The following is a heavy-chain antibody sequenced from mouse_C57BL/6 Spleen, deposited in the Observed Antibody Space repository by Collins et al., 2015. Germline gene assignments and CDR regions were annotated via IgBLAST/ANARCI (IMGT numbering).Heavy chain of an antibody. CDR3: ARDKDTPWFAY. V-gene: IGHV2-9*02. J-gene: IGHJ3*01. CDR2: IWAGGST. Sequence: EYMGVIWAGGSTNYNSALMSRLSISKDNSKSQVFLKMNSLQTDDTAMYYCARDKDTPWFAYWGQGTLVTVSA.